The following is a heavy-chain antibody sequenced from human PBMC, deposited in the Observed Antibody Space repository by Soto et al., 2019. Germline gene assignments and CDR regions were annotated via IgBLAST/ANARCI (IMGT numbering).Heavy chain of an antibody. CDR1: GGSFSGYY. J-gene: IGHJ5*02. CDR2: INHSGST. Sequence: PSETLSLTCAVYGGSFSGYYWSWIRQPPGKGLEWIGEINHSGSTNYNPSLKSRVTISVDTSKNQFSLKLSSVTAADTAVYYCARRAVVQHWFDPWGQGTLVTVSS. CDR3: ARRAVVQHWFDP. V-gene: IGHV4-34*01. D-gene: IGHD6-19*01.